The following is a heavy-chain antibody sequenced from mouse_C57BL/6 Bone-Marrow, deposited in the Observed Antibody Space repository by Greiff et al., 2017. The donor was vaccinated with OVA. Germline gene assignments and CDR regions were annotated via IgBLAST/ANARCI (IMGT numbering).Heavy chain of an antibody. CDR3: ARETLYYGSSSFAY. V-gene: IGHV5-17*01. Sequence: EVQRVESGGGLVKPGGSLKLSCAASGFTFSNYGMHWVRQAPEKGLEWVAYISSGSSTIYYADTGKGRFTISRDNAKNTLFLQMTSLRSEDTAMYYCARETLYYGSSSFAYWGQGTLVTVSA. CDR1: GFTFSNYG. J-gene: IGHJ3*01. D-gene: IGHD1-1*01. CDR2: ISSGSSTI.